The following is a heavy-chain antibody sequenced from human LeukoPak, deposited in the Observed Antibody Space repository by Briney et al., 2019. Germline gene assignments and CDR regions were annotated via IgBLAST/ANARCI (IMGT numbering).Heavy chain of an antibody. CDR1: GFTFSSYA. V-gene: IGHV3-23*01. D-gene: IGHD6-19*01. CDR2: ISGSGGST. J-gene: IGHJ4*02. CDR3: ARDGVAVTGRFDY. Sequence: GGSLRLSRAASGFTFSSYAMSWVRQAPGKGLEWVSAISGSGGSTYYADSVKGRFTISRDNSKNTLYLQINSLRAEDTAVYYCARDGVAVTGRFDYWGQGTLVTVSS.